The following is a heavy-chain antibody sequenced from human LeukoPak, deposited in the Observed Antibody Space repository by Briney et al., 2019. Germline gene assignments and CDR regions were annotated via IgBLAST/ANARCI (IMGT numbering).Heavy chain of an antibody. CDR2: IYTSGNT. Sequence: SETLSLTCTVSGGSISGYYWNWIRQPPGKGLEWIGRIYTSGNTNYNPPLESPRTGSVDTSKNQFFLKLFSVTAADTAVYYCARDLGGYNYGYSFDFWGQGTMVADSS. CDR3: ARDLGGYNYGYSFDF. J-gene: IGHJ4*02. V-gene: IGHV4-4*07. D-gene: IGHD5-18*01. CDR1: GGSISGYY.